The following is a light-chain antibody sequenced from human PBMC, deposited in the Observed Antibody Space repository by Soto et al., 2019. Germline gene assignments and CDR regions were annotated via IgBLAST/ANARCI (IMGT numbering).Light chain of an antibody. J-gene: IGKJ2*01. Sequence: IVLTQSPATLSLSPGERATLFCRASQSVSNYLAWYQQTPGQAPRLLIYDASNRAPGIPARFSGSGSGTDFPLTISSLEPEDFAVYYCQLRADWYTFGQGTKLEIK. V-gene: IGKV3-11*01. CDR3: QLRADWYT. CDR1: QSVSNY. CDR2: DAS.